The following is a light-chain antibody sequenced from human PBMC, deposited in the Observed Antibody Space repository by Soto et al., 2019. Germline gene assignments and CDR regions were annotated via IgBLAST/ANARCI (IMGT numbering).Light chain of an antibody. Sequence: EIVMTQSPATLSVSPGERATLSCRASQSVSTNLAWYQQKPGQAPSLLIYGTSTRATGIPARFSGSGSGTEFTLTIGSLQSEDFAVYYCQQYNNWPRTFGHGTKVEIK. CDR2: GTS. CDR3: QQYNNWPRT. J-gene: IGKJ1*01. CDR1: QSVSTN. V-gene: IGKV3-15*01.